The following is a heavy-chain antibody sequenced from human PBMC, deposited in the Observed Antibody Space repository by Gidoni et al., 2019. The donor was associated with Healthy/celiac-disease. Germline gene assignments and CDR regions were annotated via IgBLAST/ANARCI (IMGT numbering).Heavy chain of an antibody. CDR2: IWYDGSNK. V-gene: IGHV3-33*01. J-gene: IGHJ4*02. D-gene: IGHD4-17*01. Sequence: QVQLVESGVGVVQPGRSLRLSCAASGFTFISYGMHWCRQAPGKGLEWVAVIWYDGSNKYYADSVKGRFTISRENSKNTLYLQMNSRRAEDTAVYYGARELTTVTSYYFDYWGQGTLVTVSS. CDR1: GFTFISYG. CDR3: ARELTTVTSYYFDY.